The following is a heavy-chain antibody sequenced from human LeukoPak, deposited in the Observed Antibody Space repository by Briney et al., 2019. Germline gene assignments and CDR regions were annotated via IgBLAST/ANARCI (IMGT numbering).Heavy chain of an antibody. J-gene: IGHJ6*04. Sequence: PGGSLRLSCAASGFTFSSYSMNWVRQAPGKGLEWVSSISSSSSYIHYADSVKGRFTISRDNAKNSLYLQMNSLRAEDTAVYYCARDSYSSGWYEKNYYYYYGMDVWGRGTTVTVSS. CDR2: ISSSSSYI. V-gene: IGHV3-21*01. D-gene: IGHD6-19*01. CDR1: GFTFSSYS. CDR3: ARDSYSSGWYEKNYYYYYGMDV.